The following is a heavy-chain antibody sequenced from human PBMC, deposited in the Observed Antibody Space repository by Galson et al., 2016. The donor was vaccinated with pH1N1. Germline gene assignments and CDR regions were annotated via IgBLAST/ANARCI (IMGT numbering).Heavy chain of an antibody. CDR2: INAAGDIT. CDR3: AKDERQWTGRGAFDV. J-gene: IGHJ3*01. CDR1: GFIFNTYS. Sequence: SLRLSCAASGFIFNTYSMNWVRQAPGKGLEWVSVINAAGDITNYADSLKGRFTISRDNSKNTLYLQISDVRAEDTAIYFCAKDERQWTGRGAFDVWGQGTMVTVSS. V-gene: IGHV3-23*01. D-gene: IGHD3/OR15-3a*01.